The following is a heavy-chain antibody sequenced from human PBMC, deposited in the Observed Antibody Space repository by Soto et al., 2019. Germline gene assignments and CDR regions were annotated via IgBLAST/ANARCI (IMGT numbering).Heavy chain of an antibody. CDR2: ISYDGSNK. J-gene: IGHJ6*02. CDR1: GFTFSSYA. D-gene: IGHD2-8*01. CDR3: ARGNGRTGDYYYGMDV. Sequence: QVQLVESGGGVVQPGRSLRLSCAASGFTFSSYAMHWVRQAPGKGLEWVAVISYDGSNKYYADSVKGRFTISRDNSKNTLYLQMNSLRAEDTAVYYCARGNGRTGDYYYGMDVWGQGTTVTVSS. V-gene: IGHV3-30-3*01.